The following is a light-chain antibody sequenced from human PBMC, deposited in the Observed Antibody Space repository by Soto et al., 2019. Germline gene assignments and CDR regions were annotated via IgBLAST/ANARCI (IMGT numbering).Light chain of an antibody. CDR3: NSYRTVSTYV. J-gene: IGLJ1*01. CDR1: SSDIGGYNF. CDR2: DVG. V-gene: IGLV2-14*01. Sequence: QSALTQPASVSGSPGQSITIACTGTSSDIGGYNFVSWYQQHPGKDPKLLIYDVGNRHSGVSNRFSGSKSGNTASLTIAGLQAYDEAHYYCNSYRTVSTYVFGTGTKVTVL.